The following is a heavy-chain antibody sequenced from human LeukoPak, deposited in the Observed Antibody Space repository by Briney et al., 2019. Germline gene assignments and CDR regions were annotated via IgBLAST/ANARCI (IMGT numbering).Heavy chain of an antibody. V-gene: IGHV3-73*01. CDR3: TSQAGYSSSWET. CDR1: GLIFSGSA. D-gene: IGHD6-13*01. Sequence: GGSLRLSCAASGLIFSGSAMHWVRQAPGKGLEWVGRMRSKANNYATGYATSVIGRFTISRDDSKNTRYLEMNSLKIADTAVYFCTSQAGYSSSWETWGQGTLVTVSS. CDR2: MRSKANNYAT. J-gene: IGHJ5*02.